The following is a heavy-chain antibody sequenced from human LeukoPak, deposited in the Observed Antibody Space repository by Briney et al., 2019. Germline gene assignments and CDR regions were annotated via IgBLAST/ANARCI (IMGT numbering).Heavy chain of an antibody. V-gene: IGHV3-7*01. CDR3: ARLPDDYGDYKYFQH. CDR1: GFTFSSYW. Sequence: GGSLRLSCAASGFTFSSYWMSWVRQAPGKGLEWVANIKQDGSEKYYVDSVKGRFTISRDNVKNSLYLHMNSLRAEDTAVYYCARLPDDYGDYKYFQHWGQGTLVTVSS. CDR2: IKQDGSEK. D-gene: IGHD4-17*01. J-gene: IGHJ1*01.